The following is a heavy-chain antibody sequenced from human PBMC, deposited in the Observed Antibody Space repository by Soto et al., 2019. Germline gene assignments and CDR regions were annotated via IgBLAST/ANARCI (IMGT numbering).Heavy chain of an antibody. CDR3: ARAGTSSSWNYFNN. J-gene: IGHJ4*02. CDR1: GFTVDNNY. CDR2: IYPGYSR. Sequence: EVQLVETGGGLIQPGGSLRLSCAASGFTVDNNYMSWVRQAPGKGLEWVSIIYPGYSRYYTDSVKGRLTISRDNSKNTLYLQMNSMRAEDTAVYYCARAGTSSSWNYFNNWGQGTLVTVSS. D-gene: IGHD6-13*01. V-gene: IGHV3-53*02.